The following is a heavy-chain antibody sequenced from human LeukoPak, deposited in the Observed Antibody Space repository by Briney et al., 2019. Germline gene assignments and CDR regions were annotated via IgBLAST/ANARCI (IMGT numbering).Heavy chain of an antibody. CDR1: GFTFSSYS. CDR3: ARGTTPLYYYYYMDV. V-gene: IGHV3-48*01. Sequence: GGSLRLSCAASGFTFSSYSVNWVRQAPGKGLEWVSYISSSSSTIYYADSVKGRFTISRDNAKNSLYLQMNSLRAEDTAVYYCARGTTPLYYYYYMDVWGKGTTVTVSS. D-gene: IGHD1-1*01. CDR2: ISSSSSTI. J-gene: IGHJ6*03.